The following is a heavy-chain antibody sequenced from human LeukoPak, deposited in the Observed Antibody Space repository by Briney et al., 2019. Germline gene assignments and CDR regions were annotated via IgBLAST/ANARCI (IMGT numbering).Heavy chain of an antibody. D-gene: IGHD5-18*01. V-gene: IGHV3-23*01. CDR3: AKEWIQLRTFDY. CDR1: GFTFSSYG. CDR2: ISGSGGST. Sequence: PGGSLRLSCAASGFTFSSYGMHWVRQAPGKGLEWVSGISGSGGSTYYADSVKGRFTISRDSSKNTLFLQMNSLRAEDTAVYYCAKEWIQLRTFDYWGQGTLVTVSS. J-gene: IGHJ4*02.